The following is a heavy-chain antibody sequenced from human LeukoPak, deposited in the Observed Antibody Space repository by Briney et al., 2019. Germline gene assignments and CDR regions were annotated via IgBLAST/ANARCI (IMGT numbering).Heavy chain of an antibody. D-gene: IGHD2-15*01. J-gene: IGHJ4*01. CDR3: ARQGLRGSIVVVAFEY. CDR2: IYYSGST. V-gene: IGHV4-39*01. Sequence: SETLPLTCTVSGDSISSSSYYWGWIRQPPGKGLEWIGTIYYSGSTYYNTSLKSRVTLSVDMSKNQFSLELSSVTAADTAVYFCARQGLRGSIVVVAFEYWGHGTLVTVSS. CDR1: GDSISSSSYY.